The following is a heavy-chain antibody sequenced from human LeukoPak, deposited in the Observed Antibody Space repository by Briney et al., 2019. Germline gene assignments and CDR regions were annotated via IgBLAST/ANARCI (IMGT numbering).Heavy chain of an antibody. CDR3: ARHGCSSASCYIHWFDP. V-gene: IGHV4-59*08. J-gene: IGHJ5*02. CDR1: GVSFSSYY. D-gene: IGHD2-2*02. Sequence: SETLSLTCTVSGVSFSSYYWSWIRQPPGKGLEWIGYIYYSGSTNYNPSLKSRVTISVDTSKNQFSLKLSSVTAADTAVYYCARHGCSSASCYIHWFDPWGQGTLVTVSS. CDR2: IYYSGST.